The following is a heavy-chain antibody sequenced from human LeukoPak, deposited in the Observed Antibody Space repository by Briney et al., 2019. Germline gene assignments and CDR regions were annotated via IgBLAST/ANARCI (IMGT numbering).Heavy chain of an antibody. D-gene: IGHD5-24*01. V-gene: IGHV1-46*01. Sequence: ASVKVSCTASGYTFTTYYIHWVRQAPGQGLEWMGIIYPSDGSTRYAQKFQGRITMTRDTSTSIVYMELSSLRSEDTAVYYCARVRRAEMGTIVVYYWGQGTLVSVSS. CDR1: GYTFTTYY. CDR3: ARVRRAEMGTIVVYY. J-gene: IGHJ4*02. CDR2: IYPSDGST.